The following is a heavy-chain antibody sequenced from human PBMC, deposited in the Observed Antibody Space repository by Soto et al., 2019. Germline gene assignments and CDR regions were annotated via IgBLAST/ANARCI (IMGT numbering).Heavy chain of an antibody. CDR3: ARSPRSSPYFDY. CDR1: GYSFTSYW. D-gene: IGHD6-13*01. V-gene: IGHV5-51*01. Sequence: GESLKISCKGSGYSFTSYWIGWVRQLPGKGLEWMGIIYPGDHETRYSPSFHGKVTISADRSINTAYLQWNSLEASDTAFYFCARSPRSSPYFDYWGQGALVTVSS. J-gene: IGHJ4*02. CDR2: IYPGDHET.